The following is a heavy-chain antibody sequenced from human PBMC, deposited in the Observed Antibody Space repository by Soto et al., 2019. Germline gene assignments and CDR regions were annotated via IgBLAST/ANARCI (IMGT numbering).Heavy chain of an antibody. D-gene: IGHD2-21*02. CDR3: AAELYLGGDCCHFDY. J-gene: IGHJ4*02. CDR2: IIPIFATA. CDR1: GGTFSSYA. V-gene: IGHV1-69*06. Sequence: SVKVSCKASGGTFSSYAISWVRQAPGQGLEWMGGIIPIFATANYAQNLQGRVTITGVKSTSTAYMEMRSLRSEDTAVYFCAAELYLGGDCCHFDYWGQGSQVTVSS.